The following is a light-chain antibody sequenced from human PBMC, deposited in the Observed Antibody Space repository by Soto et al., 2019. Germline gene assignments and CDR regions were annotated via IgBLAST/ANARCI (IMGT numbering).Light chain of an antibody. CDR3: QQYNNWPRN. Sequence: EIVMTQSPATLSVSPGERATVSCRASQSVSSNLAWYQQKPGQAPRLLIYGASTRATAIPARFSGSGSGTEFTLTIGSLQSEDFAVYYCQQYNNWPRNFGQGTKLEIK. V-gene: IGKV3-15*01. CDR1: QSVSSN. CDR2: GAS. J-gene: IGKJ2*01.